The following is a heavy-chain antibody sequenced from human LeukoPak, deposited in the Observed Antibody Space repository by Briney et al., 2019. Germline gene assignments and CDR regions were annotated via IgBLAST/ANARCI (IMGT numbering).Heavy chain of an antibody. CDR3: ARSSSYYYYNAMDV. D-gene: IGHD6-6*01. V-gene: IGHV3-23*01. Sequence: GGSLRLSCAASGFTFDSYAMNWVRQAPGKGLEWVSAIVGSGASTNYADSVKGRLTISRDNSKNTVFLQMNRLRVDDTAVYYCARSSSYYYYNAMDVWGQGTTVTVSS. J-gene: IGHJ6*02. CDR2: IVGSGAST. CDR1: GFTFDSYA.